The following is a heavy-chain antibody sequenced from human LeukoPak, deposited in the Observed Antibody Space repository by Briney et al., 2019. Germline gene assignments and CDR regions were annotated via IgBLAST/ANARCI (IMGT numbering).Heavy chain of an antibody. CDR1: GYSISTGYY. V-gene: IGHV4-38-2*02. CDR2: MYHSGNT. Sequence: PSETLSLTCSVSGYSISTGYYWGWIRQPPGKGLEWIGSMYHSGNTNYNPSLKSRVTMSVDTSKNQFSLKLSSVTAADTAAYYCAREDRVVGYSPDYWGQGTLVTVSS. CDR3: AREDRVVGYSPDY. J-gene: IGHJ4*02. D-gene: IGHD6-13*01.